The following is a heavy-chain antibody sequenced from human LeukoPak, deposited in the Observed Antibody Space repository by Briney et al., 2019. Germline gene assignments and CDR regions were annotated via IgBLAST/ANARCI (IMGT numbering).Heavy chain of an antibody. CDR2: ISGSGGST. J-gene: IGHJ4*02. CDR3: AKDRERYYDFWSGYF. Sequence: PGGSLRLSCAASGFTFSSYAMSWVRQAPGKGLEWVSAISGSGGSTYYADSVKGRFTISRDNSKNTLYLQMNSLRAEDTAVYYCAKDRERYYDFWSGYFGGQGTLATVSS. D-gene: IGHD3-3*01. V-gene: IGHV3-23*01. CDR1: GFTFSSYA.